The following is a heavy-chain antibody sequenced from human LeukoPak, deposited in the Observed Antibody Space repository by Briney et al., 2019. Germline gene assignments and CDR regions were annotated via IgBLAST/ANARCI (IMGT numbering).Heavy chain of an antibody. CDR2: ISGSGDNT. J-gene: IGHJ6*01. CDR1: GFTFSGFA. D-gene: IGHD3-16*01. V-gene: IGHV3-23*01. Sequence: GGSLRLSCAASGFTFSGFAMSWVGRTPGKGLEWVSGISGSGDNTLYADSVKGRFTISRDNSKNTLYLEMNSLRAEDTAIYYCAKMKGDSLPKYQLEVWGQGTTVTVSS. CDR3: AKMKGDSLPKYQLEV.